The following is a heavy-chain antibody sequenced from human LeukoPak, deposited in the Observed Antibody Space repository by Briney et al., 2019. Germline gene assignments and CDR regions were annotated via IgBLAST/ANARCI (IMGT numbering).Heavy chain of an antibody. CDR1: GFTFSSYA. J-gene: IGHJ4*02. CDR3: AKDYAVGSIEY. D-gene: IGHD3-16*01. V-gene: IGHV3-64*01. Sequence: PGGSLRLSCAASGFTFSSYAMHWVRQAPGRGLEYVSATSRHGSSTYYANSVKGRFTISRDNSKNTLYLQMGSLRAEDTALYYCAKDYAVGSIEYWGQGTLV. CDR2: TSRHGSST.